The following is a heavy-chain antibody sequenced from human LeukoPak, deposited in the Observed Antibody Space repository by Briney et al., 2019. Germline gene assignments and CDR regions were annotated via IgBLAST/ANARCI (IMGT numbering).Heavy chain of an antibody. CDR1: GFSFTTYW. Sequence: GESLRLSCAASGFSFTTYWMSWVRQAPGKGLEWVSAISGSGGSTYYADSVKGRFTISRDNSKNTLYLQMNSLRAEDTAVYYCAKVPYSSGWSAWFDPWGQGTLVTVSS. CDR2: ISGSGGST. J-gene: IGHJ5*02. CDR3: AKVPYSSGWSAWFDP. D-gene: IGHD6-19*01. V-gene: IGHV3-23*01.